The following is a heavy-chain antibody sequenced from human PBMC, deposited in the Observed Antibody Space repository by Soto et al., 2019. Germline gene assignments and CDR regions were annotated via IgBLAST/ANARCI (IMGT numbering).Heavy chain of an antibody. CDR1: GGSISISSYY. Sequence: HLQLQDSGPGLVKPSETLSLTCTVAGGSISISSYYWGWSRQPPGKGLEWIGSIYYSGSTYYNPSLKSRVPISLDTSKNHFSLKQSSVTAADTAVYYCERQTKVNTHFDYWSQGTLVTVYS. D-gene: IGHD4-17*01. CDR2: IYYSGST. CDR3: ERQTKVNTHFDY. V-gene: IGHV4-39*01. J-gene: IGHJ4*02.